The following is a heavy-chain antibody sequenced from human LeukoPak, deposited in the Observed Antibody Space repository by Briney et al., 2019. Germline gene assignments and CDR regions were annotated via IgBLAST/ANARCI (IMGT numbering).Heavy chain of an antibody. V-gene: IGHV3-74*01. CDR2: INDDGSTT. CDR1: GFTFSSHW. J-gene: IGHJ4*02. Sequence: PGGSLRLSCAASGFTFSSHWMHWVRQAPGKGLVWVSRINDDGSTTNYADSVKGRFTISIDNVQKPLFLQMNSLRGDETAVYYCARGDATRINFFDIWRQGTLVRVS. D-gene: IGHD1-14*01. CDR3: ARGDATRINFFDI.